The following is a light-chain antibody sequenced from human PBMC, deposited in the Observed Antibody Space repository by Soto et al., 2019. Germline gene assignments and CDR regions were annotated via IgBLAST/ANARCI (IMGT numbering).Light chain of an antibody. J-gene: IGKJ5*01. CDR1: QSVSSSY. V-gene: IGKV3-20*01. CDR2: DAS. Sequence: EIVLTQSPVTLSLSPGERATLSCRASQSVSSSYLAWYQQKPGQAPRLLIYDASKRATGIPARFSGSGFGTDYTLTINRLEPEDFAVYYCQLYGISPHFGQGTRLEIK. CDR3: QLYGISPH.